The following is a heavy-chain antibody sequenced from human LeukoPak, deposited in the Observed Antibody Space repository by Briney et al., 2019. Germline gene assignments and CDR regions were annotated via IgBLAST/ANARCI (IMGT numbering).Heavy chain of an antibody. Sequence: NPGGSLRLSCAASGFNFNTETMNWVRQAPGKGLEWLSSIDSSSSYKFYAHSVRGRFIISRDNAKNSLYLQMNSVTAEDTAVYFCLRGDRSDLWGQGTL. CDR3: LRGDRSDL. CDR1: GFNFNTET. CDR2: IDSSSSYK. J-gene: IGHJ4*02. V-gene: IGHV3-21*01. D-gene: IGHD2-21*01.